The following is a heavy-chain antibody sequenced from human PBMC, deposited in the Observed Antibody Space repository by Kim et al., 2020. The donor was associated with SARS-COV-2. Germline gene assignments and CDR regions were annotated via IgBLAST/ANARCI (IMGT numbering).Heavy chain of an antibody. J-gene: IGHJ4*02. V-gene: IGHV3-23*01. CDR2: ISGSGGST. Sequence: GGSLRLSCAASGFTFSSYAMSWVRQAPGKGLEWVSAISGSGGSTYYADSVKGRFTISRDNSKNTLYLQMNSLRAEDTAVYYCAGRSNIVVVGSDYWGQGTLVTVSS. CDR1: GFTFSSYA. D-gene: IGHD2-15*01. CDR3: AGRSNIVVVGSDY.